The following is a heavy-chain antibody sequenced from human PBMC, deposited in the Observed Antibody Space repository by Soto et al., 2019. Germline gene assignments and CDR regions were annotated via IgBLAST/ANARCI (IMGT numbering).Heavy chain of an antibody. V-gene: IGHV4-61*01. CDR2: IYHSGST. D-gene: IGHD4-17*01. CDR3: ARSDYYGASGY. CDR1: GGSVSSGSDY. J-gene: IGHJ4*02. Sequence: PSETLSLTCTVSGGSVSSGSDYWSWIRQPPGKGLEWIGYIYHSGSTTYNPSLKSRVTISVETSKSQFSLKLRSVTAADPDVYYCARSDYYGASGYWGQGTLVTVSS.